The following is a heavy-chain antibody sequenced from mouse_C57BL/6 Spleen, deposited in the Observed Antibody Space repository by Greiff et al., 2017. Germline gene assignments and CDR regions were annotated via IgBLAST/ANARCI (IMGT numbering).Heavy chain of an antibody. J-gene: IGHJ2*01. CDR2: IDPETGGT. V-gene: IGHV1-15*01. CDR3: TRKETIVTYYFDY. CDR1: GYTFTDYE. D-gene: IGHD2-5*01. Sequence: QVQLQQSEAELVRPGASVTLSCKASGYTFTDYEMHWVKQTPVHGLEWIGAIDPETGGTAYNQKFKGKAILTADKSSSTAYMELRSLTSEDSAVYYCTRKETIVTYYFDYWGQGTTLTVSS.